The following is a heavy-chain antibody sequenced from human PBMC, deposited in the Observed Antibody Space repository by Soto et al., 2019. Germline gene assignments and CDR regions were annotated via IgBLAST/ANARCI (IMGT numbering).Heavy chain of an antibody. CDR1: GFPFSDYY. J-gene: IGHJ4*02. CDR3: ARRRPTGYYNY. D-gene: IGHD3-9*01. V-gene: IGHV3-11*05. Sequence: QVQLVESGGDLVKPGGSLRLSCAASGFPFSDYYMSWIRQARGKGLEWVSSISSSSSDTNYAQSVKGRFTISRDNAKNSLHLQMNSLRAEDTAVYYCARRRPTGYYNYWGQGTLVTVSA. CDR2: ISSSSSDT.